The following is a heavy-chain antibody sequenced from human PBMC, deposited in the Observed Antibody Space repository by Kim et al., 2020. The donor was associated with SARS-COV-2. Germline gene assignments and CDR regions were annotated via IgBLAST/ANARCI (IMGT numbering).Heavy chain of an antibody. CDR1: GGTFSSYA. CDR3: ARDVGSSAPHAFDI. Sequence: SVKVSCKASGGTFSSYAISWVRQAPGQGLEWMGGIIPIFGTANYAQKFQGRVTITADESTSTAYMELSSLRSEDTAVYYCARDVGSSAPHAFDIWGQGTMVTVSS. J-gene: IGHJ3*02. D-gene: IGHD3-10*01. V-gene: IGHV1-69*13. CDR2: IIPIFGTA.